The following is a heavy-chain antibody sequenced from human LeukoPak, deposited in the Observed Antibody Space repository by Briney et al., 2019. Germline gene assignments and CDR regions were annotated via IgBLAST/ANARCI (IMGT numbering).Heavy chain of an antibody. D-gene: IGHD6-19*01. V-gene: IGHV3-15*01. CDR1: GFTFSNAW. Sequence: GRSLTLSCAASGFTFSNAWMSWVSQAPRKGLGWVGCIISKTDGGTKDYAAPVKGRFTISRDDSKNTLYLQMNSLKTADTAVYYCTTAYPTYSSGWDRGDYWGQGTLVTVSS. J-gene: IGHJ4*02. CDR2: IISKTDGGTK. CDR3: TTAYPTYSSGWDRGDY.